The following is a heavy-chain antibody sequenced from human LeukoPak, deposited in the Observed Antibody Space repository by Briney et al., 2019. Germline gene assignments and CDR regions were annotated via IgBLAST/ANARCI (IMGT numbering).Heavy chain of an antibody. CDR2: IYYSGST. D-gene: IGHD4-23*01. CDR1: GASISSSTHY. J-gene: IGHJ4*02. V-gene: IGHV4-39*01. CDR3: ARHKEYGGNPTFDF. Sequence: SETLSLTCTVSGASISSSTHYWGWIRQPPGKGLEWIGTIYYSGSTYYNPSLKSRVTISVDRSKNQFSLKLNSVTAADTAVYYCARHKEYGGNPTFDFWGQGTLVTVSS.